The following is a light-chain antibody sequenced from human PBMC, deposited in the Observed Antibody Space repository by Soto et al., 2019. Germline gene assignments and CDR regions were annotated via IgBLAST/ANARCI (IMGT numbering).Light chain of an antibody. J-gene: IGKJ4*01. V-gene: IGKV3-11*01. CDR3: QQRYNWPLT. CDR1: QSVSSY. Sequence: VLTQSPATVSLSPGERATLSCRARQSVSSYLAWYQHNPGQAPRLLIYDTSNRATGIPARVSGSGSGTYFTLTINCLETVDFEVYYCQQRYNWPLTFGGGTKVEIK. CDR2: DTS.